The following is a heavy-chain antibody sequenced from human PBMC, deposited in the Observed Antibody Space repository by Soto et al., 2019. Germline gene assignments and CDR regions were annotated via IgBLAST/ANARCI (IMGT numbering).Heavy chain of an antibody. J-gene: IGHJ4*02. V-gene: IGHV3-23*01. CDR3: AKQRTPGGITLYLHS. D-gene: IGHD3-16*01. Sequence: EVQLLESGGGLVQPGGSLRLSCAASGFTFSRFAMNWVRQAPGKGLEWVSSMTGSGASTYYADSVKGRFTISRDNSKNTLYLHMDSLTAADTAVYYCAKQRTPGGITLYLHSWGQGTLVTVSS. CDR2: MTGSGAST. CDR1: GFTFSRFA.